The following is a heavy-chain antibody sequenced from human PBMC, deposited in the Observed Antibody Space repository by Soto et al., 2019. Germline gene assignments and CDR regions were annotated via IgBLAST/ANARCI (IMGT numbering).Heavy chain of an antibody. J-gene: IGHJ5*02. CDR1: GYSFTSHY. V-gene: IGHV1-46*03. D-gene: IGHD1-1*01. CDR3: ARDQSWHDLVWWSDP. CDR2: IYPGGVNI. Sequence: ASVKVSCKAIGYSFTSHYMHWVRQAPGQGLEWMGTIYPGGVNIGYAQKFKGRVTMTKDTSTSTVYMELNSLTSEDTAVYYCARDQSWHDLVWWSDPWGLG.